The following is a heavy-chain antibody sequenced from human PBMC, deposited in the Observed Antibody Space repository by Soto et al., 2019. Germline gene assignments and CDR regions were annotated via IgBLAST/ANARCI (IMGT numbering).Heavy chain of an antibody. J-gene: IGHJ5*02. Sequence: EVQLLESGGGLVQPGGSLRLSCAASGFTFSSYAMSWVRQAPGKGLEWVSAISGSGGSTYYADALKGRFTISRDNSKNTQNLQMNSLRAEYTAVYYCAKNEANGWYHNWFIPWSQEPLVTVSS. CDR2: ISGSGGST. CDR1: GFTFSSYA. V-gene: IGHV3-23*01. D-gene: IGHD6-19*01. CDR3: AKNEANGWYHNWFIP.